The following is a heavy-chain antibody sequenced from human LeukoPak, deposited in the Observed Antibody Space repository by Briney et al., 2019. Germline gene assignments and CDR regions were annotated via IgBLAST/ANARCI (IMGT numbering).Heavy chain of an antibody. CDR3: ATAYCSSTSCYKGRYNWFDP. D-gene: IGHD2-2*02. CDR2: FDPEDGET. J-gene: IGHJ5*02. V-gene: IGHV1-24*01. Sequence: ASVKVSCKVSGYTPTELSMHWVRQAPGKGLEWMGGFDPEDGETIYAQKFQGRVTMTEDTSTDTAYMELSSLRSEDTAVYYCATAYCSSTSCYKGRYNWFDPWGQGTLVTVSS. CDR1: GYTPTELS.